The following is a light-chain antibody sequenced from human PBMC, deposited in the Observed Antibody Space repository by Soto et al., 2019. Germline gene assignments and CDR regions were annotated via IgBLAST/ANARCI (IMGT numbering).Light chain of an antibody. CDR1: QTIDTF. V-gene: IGKV1-39*01. CDR3: QQSYVTPLT. CDR2: AAS. Sequence: DIQMTQSPPSLSASVGDRVTITCRASQTIDTFANWYQQKPGRAPKLLIFAASSLHSGVPSRFSGSCSGTDFTLTINSLQPEDCATYYCQQSYVTPLTFGGGTKVEIK. J-gene: IGKJ4*01.